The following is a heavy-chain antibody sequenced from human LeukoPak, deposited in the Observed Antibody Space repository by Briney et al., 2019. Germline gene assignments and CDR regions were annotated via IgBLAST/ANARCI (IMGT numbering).Heavy chain of an antibody. V-gene: IGHV3-23*01. CDR1: GFTFSSYA. J-gene: IGHJ6*03. D-gene: IGHD3-9*01. CDR2: ISGSGGST. Sequence: PGGSLRLSCAASGFTFSSYAMSWVRQAPGKGLEWVSAISGSGGSTYYPASVKGRFTISRDNSKNTLYLQMNSLRAEDTAVYYCAKDKAYYDMGTYYFYMDVWGKATTVTLSS. CDR3: AKDKAYYDMGTYYFYMDV.